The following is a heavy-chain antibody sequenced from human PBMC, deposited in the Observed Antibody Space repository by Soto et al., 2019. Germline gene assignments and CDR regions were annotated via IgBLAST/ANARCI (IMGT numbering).Heavy chain of an antibody. V-gene: IGHV3-23*01. Sequence: EVQLLESGGGLVQPGGSLRLSCAASGFTFSSYAMSWVRQAPGKGLEWVSAISGSGGSTYYAVSVNGRFTISRDNSKDTLELQLNSLRAEDTVVYYCAKDSGGPLESRECFYFWGQGTLVTVSS. CDR2: ISGSGGST. D-gene: IGHD3-10*01. CDR3: AKDSGGPLESRECFYF. CDR1: GFTFSSYA. J-gene: IGHJ4*02.